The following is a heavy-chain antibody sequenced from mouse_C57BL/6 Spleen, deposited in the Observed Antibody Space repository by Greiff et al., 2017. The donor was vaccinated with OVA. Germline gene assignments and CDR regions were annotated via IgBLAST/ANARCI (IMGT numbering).Heavy chain of an antibody. V-gene: IGHV1-7*01. CDR2: INPSSGYT. J-gene: IGHJ2*01. CDR1: GYTFTSYW. Sequence: VQGVESGAELAKPGASVKLSCKASGYTFTSYWMHWVKQRPGQGLEWIGYINPSSGYTKYNQKFKDKATLTADKSSSTAYMQLSSLTYEDSAVYYCARGNWDAYYFDYWGQGTTLTVSS. CDR3: ARGNWDAYYFDY. D-gene: IGHD4-1*01.